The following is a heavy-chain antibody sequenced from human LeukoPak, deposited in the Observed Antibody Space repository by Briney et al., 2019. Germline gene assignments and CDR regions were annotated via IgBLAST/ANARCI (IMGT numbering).Heavy chain of an antibody. CDR1: GDSVSRDSIA. Sequence: SQTLSLTCAISGDSVSRDSIAWNWIRQSPSRGLEWLGRTYYKSAWHYDYAVDLKSRVSVRPDTSKNQFSLQLNSVTPDDTAVYYCARGTGWPHFDYGGQGILVTVSS. CDR3: ARGTGWPHFDY. D-gene: IGHD6-19*01. V-gene: IGHV6-1*01. CDR2: TYYKSAWHY. J-gene: IGHJ4*02.